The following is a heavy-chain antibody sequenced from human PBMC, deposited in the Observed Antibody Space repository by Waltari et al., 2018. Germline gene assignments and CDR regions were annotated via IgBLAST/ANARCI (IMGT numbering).Heavy chain of an antibody. CDR3: AREDYGGNPGRIYYYYYGMDV. CDR1: GGTFSSYA. J-gene: IGHJ6*02. Sequence: QVQLVQSGAEVKKPGSSVKVSCKASGGTFSSYAISWVRQAPGQGLEWMGGIIPIFGTANYAQKFQGRVTITTDESTSTAYMELSSLRSEDTAVYYCAREDYGGNPGRIYYYYYGMDVWGQGTTVTVSS. CDR2: IIPIFGTA. D-gene: IGHD4-17*01. V-gene: IGHV1-69*05.